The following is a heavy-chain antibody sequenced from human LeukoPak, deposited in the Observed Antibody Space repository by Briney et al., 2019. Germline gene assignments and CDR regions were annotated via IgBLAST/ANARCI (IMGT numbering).Heavy chain of an antibody. Sequence: SETLSLTCTVSGGSISSYYWSWIRQPPGKGLEWIGYIYYSGSTNYNPSLKSRVTISVDTSKNQFSLGLISVTAADTAVYYCARDRHGSGSAHSFDPWGQGILVTVSS. CDR1: GGSISSYY. V-gene: IGHV4-59*01. CDR3: ARDRHGSGSAHSFDP. CDR2: IYYSGST. D-gene: IGHD3-10*01. J-gene: IGHJ5*02.